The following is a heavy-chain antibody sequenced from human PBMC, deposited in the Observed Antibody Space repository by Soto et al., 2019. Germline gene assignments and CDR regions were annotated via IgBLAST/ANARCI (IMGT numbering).Heavy chain of an antibody. V-gene: IGHV3-9*01. CDR2: FSWNSGSI. CDR3: AKDIRYYGSGSYLFDY. D-gene: IGHD3-10*01. CDR1: GFTFDDYA. Sequence: EVQLVESGGGLVQPGRSLRLSCAASGFTFDDYAMHWVRQAPGKGLEWVSGFSWNSGSIGYADSVKGRFTISRDNAKNSLYLQMNSLRAEDTALYYCAKDIRYYGSGSYLFDYWGQGTLVTVSS. J-gene: IGHJ4*02.